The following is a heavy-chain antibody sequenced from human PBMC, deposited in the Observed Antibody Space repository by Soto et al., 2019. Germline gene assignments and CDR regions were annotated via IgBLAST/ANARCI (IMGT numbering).Heavy chain of an antibody. CDR1: GYSFTSYW. V-gene: IGHV5-51*01. CDR3: ARRSSSGAYYYYGMDV. Sequence: PGESLKISCKGSGYSFTSYWIGWVRQMPGKGLGWMGIIYPGDSDTRYSPSFQGQVTISADKSISTAYLQWSSLKASDTAMYYCARRSSSGAYYYYGMDVWGQGTTVTVSS. CDR2: IYPGDSDT. D-gene: IGHD7-27*01. J-gene: IGHJ6*02.